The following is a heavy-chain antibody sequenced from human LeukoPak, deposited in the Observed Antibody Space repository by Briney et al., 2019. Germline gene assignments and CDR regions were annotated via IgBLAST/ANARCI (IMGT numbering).Heavy chain of an antibody. CDR3: AKQIGYSGYKPFDY. V-gene: IGHV3-23*01. D-gene: IGHD5-12*01. CDR1: GFTFSSYA. Sequence: GGSLRLPCAASGFTFSSYAMSWVRQAPGKGLEWVSAISGSGGSTYYADSVKGRFTISRDNSKNTLYLQMNSLRAEDTAVYYCAKQIGYSGYKPFDYWGQGTLVTVSS. CDR2: ISGSGGST. J-gene: IGHJ4*02.